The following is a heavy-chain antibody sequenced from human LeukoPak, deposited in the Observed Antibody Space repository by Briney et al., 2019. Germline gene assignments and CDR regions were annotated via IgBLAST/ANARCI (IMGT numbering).Heavy chain of an antibody. CDR2: IYYSGST. D-gene: IGHD1-1*01. CDR1: GGSISSYY. V-gene: IGHV4-59*01. CDR3: ARDGGDGTTGTYFDY. Sequence: SETLSLTCTVSGGSISSYYWSWIRQPPGKGLEWIGYIYYSGSTNYNPSLKSRVTISVDTSKNQFSLKLSSVTAADTAVYYCARDGGDGTTGTYFDYWGQGTLVTVSS. J-gene: IGHJ4*02.